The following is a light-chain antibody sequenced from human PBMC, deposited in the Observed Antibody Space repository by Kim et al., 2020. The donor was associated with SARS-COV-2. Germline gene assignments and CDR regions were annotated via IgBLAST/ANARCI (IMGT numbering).Light chain of an antibody. V-gene: IGLV3-21*04. CDR3: QVWDSSGDPAGV. J-gene: IGLJ3*02. Sequence: SYELTQPPSVSVAPGKTATMTCGGNNIGSKTLQWYQQKPGQAPVLVIYYNSDRPSGIPERFSGSTSGNTATLTVSRVEAGDEADFYCQVWDSSGDPAGVFGGGTQLTVL. CDR1: NIGSKT. CDR2: YNS.